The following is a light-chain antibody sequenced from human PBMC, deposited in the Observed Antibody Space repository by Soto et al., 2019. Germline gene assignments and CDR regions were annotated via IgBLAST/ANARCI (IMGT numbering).Light chain of an antibody. J-gene: IGLJ1*01. CDR3: SSFTSTSTRL. V-gene: IGLV2-14*01. CDR1: ISDIGSYDY. Sequence: PPPSVSGSPGQSITISCTGTISDIGSYDYVSWYQQHPGKAPNLIIYEVTDRPSGVSNRFSGSKSGNTASLTISGLQAEDEADYYCSSFTSTSTRLFGSGTKVTV. CDR2: EVT.